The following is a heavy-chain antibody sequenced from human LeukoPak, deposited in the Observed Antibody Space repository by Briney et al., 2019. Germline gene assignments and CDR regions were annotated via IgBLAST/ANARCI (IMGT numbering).Heavy chain of an antibody. D-gene: IGHD6-19*01. Sequence: GGSLRLSCAASGFTFSSYAMSWVRQAPGKGLEWVSGISGSGGSTYHADSVKGRFTISRDNSKNTLYLQMNSLRAEDTAVYYCAKNRIAVAAPDAFDIWGQGTMVTVSS. V-gene: IGHV3-23*01. CDR2: ISGSGGST. J-gene: IGHJ3*02. CDR3: AKNRIAVAAPDAFDI. CDR1: GFTFSSYA.